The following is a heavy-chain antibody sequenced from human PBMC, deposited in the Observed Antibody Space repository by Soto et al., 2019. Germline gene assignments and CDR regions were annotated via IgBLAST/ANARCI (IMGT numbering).Heavy chain of an antibody. J-gene: IGHJ5*02. CDR1: GYTFSNYG. CDR2: ISLYSDGT. Sequence: ASVKVSCKTSGYTFSNYGITWVRQAPGQPLEWLGWISLYSDGTNYAQKFQGRVSMTTDTSTTTAYMELRSLRSEDTAVYYCARVVPGAEAWFGPWGQGTLVTVSS. CDR3: ARVVPGAEAWFGP. D-gene: IGHD2-2*01. V-gene: IGHV1-18*01.